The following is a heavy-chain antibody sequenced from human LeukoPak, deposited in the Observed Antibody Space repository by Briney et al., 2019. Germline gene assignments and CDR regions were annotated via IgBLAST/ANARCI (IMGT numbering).Heavy chain of an antibody. Sequence: PGGSRRLSGAPSGFTFVSYAMHWFGQPPGKGREGLPFLRYDGSNKYYADSVKGRFTISRDNSKNTLYLQMNSLRAEDTAVYYCAKGMSGSYPDAFDIWGQGTMVTVSS. J-gene: IGHJ3*02. CDR3: AKGMSGSYPDAFDI. CDR2: LRYDGSNK. CDR1: GFTFVSYA. D-gene: IGHD1-26*01. V-gene: IGHV3-30*02.